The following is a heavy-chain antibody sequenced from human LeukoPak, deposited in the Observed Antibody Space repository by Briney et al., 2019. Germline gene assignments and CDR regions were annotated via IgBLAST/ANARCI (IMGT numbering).Heavy chain of an antibody. J-gene: IGHJ4*02. CDR3: ATGIAADGGPHFFRY. CDR2: FRGGDAGT. Sequence: GGSLRLSCAASGVTFSDYGMSWVRQTPGQGLEWVASFRGGDAGTHYADSMRGYFTVTRDNSKDTLYLDMNSLRADDTAIYYCATGIAADGGPHFFRYWGQGALVTVSS. D-gene: IGHD6-13*01. V-gene: IGHV3-23*01. CDR1: GVTFSDYG.